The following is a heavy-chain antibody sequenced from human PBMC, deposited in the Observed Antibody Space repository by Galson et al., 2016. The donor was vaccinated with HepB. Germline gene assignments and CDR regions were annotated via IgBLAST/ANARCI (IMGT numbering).Heavy chain of an antibody. CDR2: ISGSGGST. J-gene: IGHJ4*03. D-gene: IGHD1-1*01. Sequence: SLRLSCAASGFTFSSYAMSWVRQAPGKGLEWVSAISGSGGSTYYADSVKGRFTISRDNSKNTLYLQINSLRAEDAAVYYCARAHSAWAPGYFFDYWGQGTTVTVSS. CDR1: GFTFSSYA. V-gene: IGHV3-23*01. CDR3: ARAHSAWAPGYFFDY.